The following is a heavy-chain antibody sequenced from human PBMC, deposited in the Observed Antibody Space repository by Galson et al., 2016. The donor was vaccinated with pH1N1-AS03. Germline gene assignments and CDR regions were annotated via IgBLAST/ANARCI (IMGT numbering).Heavy chain of an antibody. V-gene: IGHV3-11*06. Sequence: SGAEVKKPGESLKISCTGSGFTFSDFYMTWVRQAPGKGLEWISDISDTAAHTNYADSVRGRFTVSRDNAHNSLYLQMNSLRGEDTAVYYCARGRGDGFGHFDFWGQGSLVVVSS. D-gene: IGHD3-10*01. CDR1: GFTFSDFY. CDR2: ISDTAAHT. J-gene: IGHJ4*02. CDR3: ARGRGDGFGHFDF.